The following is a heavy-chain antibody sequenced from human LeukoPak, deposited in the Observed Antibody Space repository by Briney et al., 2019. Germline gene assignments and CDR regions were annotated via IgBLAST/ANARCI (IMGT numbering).Heavy chain of an antibody. CDR1: GYTLTELS. V-gene: IGHV1-24*01. D-gene: IGHD5-12*01. CDR3: ATDRFVHSSLRSLPLDY. Sequence: ASVKVSCKVSGYTLTELSMHWVRQAPGKGLEWMGGFDPEDGETIYAQKFQGRVTMTEDTSTDTAYMELSSLRSEDTAVYYCATDRFVHSSLRSLPLDYWGQGTLVTVSS. CDR2: FDPEDGET. J-gene: IGHJ4*02.